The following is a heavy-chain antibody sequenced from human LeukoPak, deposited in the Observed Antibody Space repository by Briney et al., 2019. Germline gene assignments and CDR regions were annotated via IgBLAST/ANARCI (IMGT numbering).Heavy chain of an antibody. CDR3: ARDGYGESSNFDY. CDR1: GGSISSGGYY. V-gene: IGHV4-30-2*01. CDR2: IYHSGST. D-gene: IGHD4-17*01. Sequence: SETLSLTCTVSGGSISSGGYYWSWIRQPPGKGLEWIGYIYHSGSTYYNPSLKSRVTISVDRSKNQFSLKLSSVTAADTAVYYCARDGYGESSNFDYWGQGTLVTVSS. J-gene: IGHJ4*02.